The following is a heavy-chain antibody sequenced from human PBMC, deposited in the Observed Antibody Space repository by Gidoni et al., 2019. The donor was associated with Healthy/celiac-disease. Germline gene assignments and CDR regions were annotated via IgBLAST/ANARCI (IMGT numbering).Heavy chain of an antibody. J-gene: IGHJ5*02. Sequence: QVQLVESGGGVVQPGRSLRLSWAASGFTFCSYGMDWVRQAPGKGLEWVAVIWYDGSNKYYADSVKGRFTISRDNSKNTLYLQMNSRRAEDTAVYYCARDYYDSSGYYWFDPWGQGTLVTVSS. D-gene: IGHD3-22*01. CDR3: ARDYYDSSGYYWFDP. V-gene: IGHV3-33*01. CDR2: IWYDGSNK. CDR1: GFTFCSYG.